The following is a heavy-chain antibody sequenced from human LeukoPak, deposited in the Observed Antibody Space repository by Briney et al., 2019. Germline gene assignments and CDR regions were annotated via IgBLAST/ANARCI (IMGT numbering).Heavy chain of an antibody. CDR2: IIPIFGTA. Sequence: ASVQVSCKASGGTFSRYVLSWVRQAPGQGLEWMGGIIPIFGTANYAQKFQGRVTITADESTSTAYMELSSLRSEDTAVYYCARDRRYNWNDGGGVYFDYWGQGTLVTVSS. J-gene: IGHJ4*02. V-gene: IGHV1-69*01. CDR3: ARDRRYNWNDGGGVYFDY. CDR1: GGTFSRYV. D-gene: IGHD1-20*01.